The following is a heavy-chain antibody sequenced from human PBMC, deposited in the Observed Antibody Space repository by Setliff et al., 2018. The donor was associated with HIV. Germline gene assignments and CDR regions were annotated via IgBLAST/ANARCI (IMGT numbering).Heavy chain of an antibody. CDR1: GGSINSANYY. CDR2: IYASGNT. V-gene: IGHV4-61*02. J-gene: IGHJ6*03. Sequence: PSETLSLTCTVSGGSINSANYYWSWIRLPAGKGLEWVGRIYASGNTNYNPSLQSRVTILIDPSKNQLSLRLSSVTAADTAIYYCVGIYADYSYYLDVWGKGTTVTVSS. CDR3: VGIYADYSYYLDV. D-gene: IGHD4-17*01.